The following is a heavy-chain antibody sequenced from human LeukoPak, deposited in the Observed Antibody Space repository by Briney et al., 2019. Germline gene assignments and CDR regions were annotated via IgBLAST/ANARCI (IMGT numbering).Heavy chain of an antibody. V-gene: IGHV1-46*01. CDR2: IYPRDGST. CDR1: GYTFINNY. Sequence: GASVKVCCKASGYTFINNYLHWVRQAPGQGLEWMGMIYPRDGSTSYAQNFQGRVTVTRDTSTTTVHMELRGLRSEDTAVYYCARDQEGFDYWGQGTVVTDSS. CDR3: ARDQEGFDY. J-gene: IGHJ4*02.